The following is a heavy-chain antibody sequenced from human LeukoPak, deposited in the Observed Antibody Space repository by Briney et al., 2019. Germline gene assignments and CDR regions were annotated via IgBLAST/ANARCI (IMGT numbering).Heavy chain of an antibody. Sequence: SETLSLTCAVYGGSFSGYYWSWIRQPPGKGLEWIGEINHSGSTNYNPSLKSRVTISVDTSKNQFSLKLSSVTAAGTAVYYCAREIVAATSAVGMDVWGQGTTVTVSS. V-gene: IGHV4-34*01. CDR2: INHSGST. D-gene: IGHD2-15*01. CDR3: AREIVAATSAVGMDV. CDR1: GGSFSGYY. J-gene: IGHJ6*02.